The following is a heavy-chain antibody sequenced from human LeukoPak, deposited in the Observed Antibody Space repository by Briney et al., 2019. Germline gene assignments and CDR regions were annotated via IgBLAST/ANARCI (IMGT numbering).Heavy chain of an antibody. Sequence: ASVKVSCKASGYIFTNYGITWVRQAPGQGLEWMGWINTFNNNTNYAQKLQGRVTMTTDTSTSTAYMDLRSLRSDDTAVYYCARVRNSGFRYVDSWGQGTLVTVSS. CDR3: ARVRNSGFRYVDS. CDR2: INTFNNNT. J-gene: IGHJ4*02. V-gene: IGHV1-18*01. CDR1: GYIFTNYG. D-gene: IGHD5-12*01.